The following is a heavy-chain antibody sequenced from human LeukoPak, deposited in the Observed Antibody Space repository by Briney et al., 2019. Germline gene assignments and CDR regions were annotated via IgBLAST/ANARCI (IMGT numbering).Heavy chain of an antibody. D-gene: IGHD6-19*01. CDR1: GASIVRDS. V-gene: IGHV4-4*07. J-gene: IGHJ4*02. CDR3: ARDRYLYSSGWYFDY. Sequence: SETLSLTCTVSGASIVRDSWSWIRQPPRKGLEWVGGIYTSASTNYNPSLNSRVPISVDTSKNQFSLKLSSVTAADAAVYYCARDRYLYSSGWYFDYWGQGTLVTASS. CDR2: IYTSAST.